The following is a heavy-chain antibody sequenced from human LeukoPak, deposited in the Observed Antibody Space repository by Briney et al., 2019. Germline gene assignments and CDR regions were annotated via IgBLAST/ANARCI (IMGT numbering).Heavy chain of an antibody. CDR2: ISYSGST. Sequence: TETLSLTCTVSGGSISSYYWSWIRQPPGKGLEWIGYISYSGSTNYNPSLKSRVTISIDTSKNQFSLKLRSVTAADTAIYYCARQGYDILTGYIDAFDIWGQGTMVTVSS. D-gene: IGHD3-9*01. V-gene: IGHV4-59*08. CDR1: GGSISSYY. CDR3: ARQGYDILTGYIDAFDI. J-gene: IGHJ3*02.